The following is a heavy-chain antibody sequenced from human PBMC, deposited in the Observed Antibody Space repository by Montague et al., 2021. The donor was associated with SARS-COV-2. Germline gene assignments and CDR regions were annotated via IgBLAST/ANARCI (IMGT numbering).Heavy chain of an antibody. D-gene: IGHD3-10*01. CDR2: IHHGGST. CDR1: GGSFSTYS. CDR3: ARLGDGVVPSPILGVGPYYSYYYMDV. Sequence: TRSLTCAVHGGSFSTYSWNWIRQPPWKGLEWIGEIHHGGSTNYNPSLKSRVTISADTSKNQFSLKLTSVAAADTAVYYCARLGDGVVPSPILGVGPYYSYYYMDVWDKGTTVTVFS. V-gene: IGHV4-34*01. J-gene: IGHJ6*03.